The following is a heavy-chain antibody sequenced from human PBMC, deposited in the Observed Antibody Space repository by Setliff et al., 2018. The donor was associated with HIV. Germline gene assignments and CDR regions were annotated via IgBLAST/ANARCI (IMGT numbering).Heavy chain of an antibody. CDR1: GFTFSASY. V-gene: IGHV3-11*04. Sequence: GGSLRLSCAASGFTFSASYMTWIRQAPGKGLEWVAHISSSGATIYYVDSVKGRFTISRDNAANSLYLQMNSLRVEDTAIYFCARGLGSSSWYPYWGQGTLVTGLL. CDR2: ISSSGATI. CDR3: ARGLGSSSWYPY. J-gene: IGHJ4*02. D-gene: IGHD6-13*01.